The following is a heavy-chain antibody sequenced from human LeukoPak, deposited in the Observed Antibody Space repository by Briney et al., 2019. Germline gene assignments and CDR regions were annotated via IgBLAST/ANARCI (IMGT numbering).Heavy chain of an antibody. CDR2: IYYSGST. D-gene: IGHD3-3*01. J-gene: IGHJ6*03. CDR3: ARGVYYDFRSGYSSAYYYYYMDV. Sequence: SETLSLTCTVSGGSISSYYWSWIRQPPGKGLEWVGYIYYSGSTNYNPSLKSRVTISVDTSKNQFSLKLSSVTAADTAVYYCARGVYYDFRSGYSSAYYYYYMDVWGKGTTVTVSS. V-gene: IGHV4-59*01. CDR1: GGSISSYY.